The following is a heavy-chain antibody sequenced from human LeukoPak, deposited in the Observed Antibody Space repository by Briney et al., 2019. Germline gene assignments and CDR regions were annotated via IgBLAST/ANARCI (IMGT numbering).Heavy chain of an antibody. CDR2: MNPNSGNA. CDR1: GYTFTSYD. D-gene: IGHD7-27*01. V-gene: IGHV1-8*01. CDR3: ARDGFPRTGDGLDY. Sequence: VASVKVSCKASGYTFTSYDINWVRQATGQGLEWMGWMNPNSGNAGYAQKFQGRVTMTRNTSISTAYMELSSLRSEDTAVYYCARDGFPRTGDGLDYWGQGTLVTVSS. J-gene: IGHJ4*02.